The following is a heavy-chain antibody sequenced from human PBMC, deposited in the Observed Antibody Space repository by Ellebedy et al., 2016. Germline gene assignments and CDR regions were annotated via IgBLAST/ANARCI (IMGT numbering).Heavy chain of an antibody. Sequence: GESLKISXAASGFSFSTYPMNWVRQAPGKGLEWVSYISGSSSTIYYADSVKGRFTISRDNAKNSLYLQMNSLRGEDTAVYYCVKMGYGSGSYYMLPNIRMDVWGQGTTVTVSS. V-gene: IGHV3-48*04. CDR2: ISGSSSTI. J-gene: IGHJ6*02. CDR3: VKMGYGSGSYYMLPNIRMDV. CDR1: GFSFSTYP. D-gene: IGHD3-10*01.